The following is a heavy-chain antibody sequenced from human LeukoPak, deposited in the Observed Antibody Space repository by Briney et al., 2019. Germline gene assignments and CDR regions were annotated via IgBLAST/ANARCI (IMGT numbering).Heavy chain of an antibody. CDR1: GISISNNY. CDR2: ISYSGST. J-gene: IGHJ4*02. Sequence: SETLSLTCTVFGISISNNYWSWIRQPPGKGLEWIGYISYSGSTNYNPSLKSRATISADTSNNQFTMRLSSVAAADTAGSYCARELSSCWLDDWGQEILVTVSS. CDR3: ARELSSCWLDD. V-gene: IGHV4-59*01. D-gene: IGHD6-13*01.